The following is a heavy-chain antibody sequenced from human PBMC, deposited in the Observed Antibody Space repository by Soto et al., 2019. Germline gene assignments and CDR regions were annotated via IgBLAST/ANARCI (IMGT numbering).Heavy chain of an antibody. CDR3: ARDPDPYDYGDETGAFDI. CDR1: GFTFSSYS. D-gene: IGHD4-17*01. Sequence: GGSLRLSCAASGFTFSSYSMNWVRQAPGKGLEWVSSISSSSSYIYYADSVKGRFTISRDNAKNSLYLQMNSLRAEDTAVDYCARDPDPYDYGDETGAFDIWGQGTMVTVSS. V-gene: IGHV3-21*01. J-gene: IGHJ3*02. CDR2: ISSSSSYI.